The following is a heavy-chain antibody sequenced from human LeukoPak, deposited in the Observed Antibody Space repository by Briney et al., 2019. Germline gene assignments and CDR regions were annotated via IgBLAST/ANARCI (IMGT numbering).Heavy chain of an antibody. Sequence: GGSLKLSCTASGFSFRSYAMHWVRQAPGKGLEYVLAISRSGNTTYYADSVKGRFTVSRDNSKKTLFLQMSDLRPEDTAVYYCATPGSSWGQGSLVIVSS. J-gene: IGHJ4*02. CDR2: ISRSGNTT. D-gene: IGHD6-13*01. CDR3: ATPGSS. V-gene: IGHV3-64*02. CDR1: GFSFRSYA.